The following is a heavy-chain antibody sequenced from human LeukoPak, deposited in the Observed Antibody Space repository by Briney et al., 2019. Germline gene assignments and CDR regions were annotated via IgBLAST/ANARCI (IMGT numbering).Heavy chain of an antibody. V-gene: IGHV4-30-2*01. D-gene: IGHD6-13*01. Sequence: SETLSLTCTVSGGSISSGGYYWSWIRQPPGKGLEWIGYIYHSGSTYYNPSLKSRVTISVDRSKNQFSLKLSSVTAADTAVYYCAYTIAAAGSHKAGLDYWGQGTLVTVSS. CDR1: GGSISSGGYY. CDR2: IYHSGST. CDR3: AYTIAAAGSHKAGLDY. J-gene: IGHJ4*02.